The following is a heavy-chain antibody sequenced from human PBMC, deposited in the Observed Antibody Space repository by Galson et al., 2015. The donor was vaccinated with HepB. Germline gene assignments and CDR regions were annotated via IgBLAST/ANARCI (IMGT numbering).Heavy chain of an antibody. Sequence: SLRLSCAASGFTINTYYMNWVRQTPGKGLERVSSISKNGNDMQYTVSVRGRFTISRDIAKHSLFLQMNSLGVEDTAIYYCAKEFHNYGMDVWGHGTTVTVSS. V-gene: IGHV3-21*06. CDR2: ISKNGNDM. D-gene: IGHD5-24*01. CDR3: AKEFHNYGMDV. J-gene: IGHJ6*02. CDR1: GFTINTYY.